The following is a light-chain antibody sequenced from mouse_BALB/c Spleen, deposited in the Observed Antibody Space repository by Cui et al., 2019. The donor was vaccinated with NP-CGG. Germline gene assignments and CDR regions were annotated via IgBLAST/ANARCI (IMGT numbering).Light chain of an antibody. CDR3: ALWYSNHWV. V-gene: IGLV1*01. CDR2: GTN. J-gene: IGLJ1*01. CDR1: TGAVTTRNY. Sequence: QAVVTQESALPTSPGETVTLTCRSSTGAVTTRNYPNWVQEKPDHLFTGLIGGTNNRVPGVPARFSGSLIGDKAALTITGAQTEDEAIYFCALWYSNHWVVGGGTKLTVL.